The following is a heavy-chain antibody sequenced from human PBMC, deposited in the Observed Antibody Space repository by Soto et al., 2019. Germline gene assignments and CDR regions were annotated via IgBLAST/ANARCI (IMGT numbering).Heavy chain of an antibody. D-gene: IGHD6-13*01. CDR3: AREASSSWSPMGY. V-gene: IGHV3-33*01. J-gene: IGHJ4*02. Sequence: QVQLVESGGGVVQPGRSLRLSCAASGFTFSSYGMHWVRQAPGKGLEWVAVIWYDGSNKYYADSVKGRFTISRDNSKNTLYLKMNSLRAEDTAVYYCAREASSSWSPMGYWGQGTLVTVSS. CDR2: IWYDGSNK. CDR1: GFTFSSYG.